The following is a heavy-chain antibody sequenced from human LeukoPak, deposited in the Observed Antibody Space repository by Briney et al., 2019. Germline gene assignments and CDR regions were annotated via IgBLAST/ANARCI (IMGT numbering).Heavy chain of an antibody. V-gene: IGHV4-61*01. D-gene: IGHD3-22*01. CDR3: ARGPDYYDSSGYYYREYYFDY. CDR2: IYYSGST. Sequence: SETLSLTCNVSGGSFSSGSYYWSWIRQPPGKGLEWIGYIYYSGSTNYNPSLKSRVTISVDTSKNQFSLKLSSVTAADTAVYYCARGPDYYDSSGYYYREYYFDYWGQGTLVTVSS. J-gene: IGHJ4*02. CDR1: GGSFSSGSYY.